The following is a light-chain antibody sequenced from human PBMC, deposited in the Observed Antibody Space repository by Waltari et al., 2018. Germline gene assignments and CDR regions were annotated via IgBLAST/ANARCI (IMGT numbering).Light chain of an antibody. V-gene: IGLV1-47*03. CDR1: SSNIGRHY. CDR3: ASWDDSLSALV. J-gene: IGLJ3*02. CDR2: RDD. Sequence: QSVLTQAPSASETAAQTCTISCSGSSSNIGRHYVKYYQHLPEAAPKLLIGRDDHRPSGVPDRVSGSKSGTSASLAISGLWSEDEADYYCASWDDSLSALVFGGGTKLTVL.